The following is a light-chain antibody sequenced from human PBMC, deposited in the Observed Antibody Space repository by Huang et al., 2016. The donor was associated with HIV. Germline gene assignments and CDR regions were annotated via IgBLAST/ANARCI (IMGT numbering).Light chain of an antibody. CDR3: QQYNNWPPLLT. CDR1: QSINNN. Sequence: IVLTQSPATLSLSPGERAALSCRATQSINNNLAWYQQKRGQSPRRLIYGASTRATGIPARFRGSGSGTEFTLTISSLQSEDFAVYYCQQYNNWPPLLTFGGGTKVEIK. CDR2: GAS. V-gene: IGKV3-15*01. J-gene: IGKJ4*01.